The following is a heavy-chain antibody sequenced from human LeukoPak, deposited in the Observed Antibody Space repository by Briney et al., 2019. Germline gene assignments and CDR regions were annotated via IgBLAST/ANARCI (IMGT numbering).Heavy chain of an antibody. J-gene: IGHJ4*02. CDR3: AKDLPMDGGIDY. CDR2: ISYDGSNK. V-gene: IGHV3-30*18. CDR1: GFTFSSYG. D-gene: IGHD3-16*01. Sequence: GGSLRLSCAASGFTFSSYGMHWVRQAPGKGLEWVAVISYDGSNKYYVDSVKGRFTIPRDNSKNTLYLQMSSLRAEDTAVYYCAKDLPMDGGIDYWGQGTLVTVSS.